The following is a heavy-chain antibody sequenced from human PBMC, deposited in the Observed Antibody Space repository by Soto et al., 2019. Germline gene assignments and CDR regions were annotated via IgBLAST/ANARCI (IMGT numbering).Heavy chain of an antibody. CDR3: ARGLGXCSSTNCYSSRHLRFDY. CDR2: INHSGST. D-gene: IGHD2-2*01. J-gene: IGHJ4*02. CDR1: GGSFSGYY. V-gene: IGHV4-34*01. Sequence: SGTLSLTCAVNGGSFSGYYWSWIRQPPGKGLEWIGEINHSGSTHYNPSLQSRVTISVDTSKNQFSLNLRSLTAADTAVYYCARGLGXCSSTNCYSSRHLRFDYWGQGTLVTVSS.